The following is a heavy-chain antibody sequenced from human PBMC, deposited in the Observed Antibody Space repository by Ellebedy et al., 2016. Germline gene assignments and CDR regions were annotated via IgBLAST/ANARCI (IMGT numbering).Heavy chain of an antibody. J-gene: IGHJ4*02. Sequence: SETLSLTCTVSGGSISSYYWSWIRQPPGKGLEWIGYIYYSGSTYYNPSLKSRVTISVDTSKNQFSLKLRFVTAADTAVYYCARGDTAMVTESFDYWGQGTLVTVSS. CDR2: IYYSGST. D-gene: IGHD5-18*01. CDR3: ARGDTAMVTESFDY. V-gene: IGHV4-59*08. CDR1: GGSISSYY.